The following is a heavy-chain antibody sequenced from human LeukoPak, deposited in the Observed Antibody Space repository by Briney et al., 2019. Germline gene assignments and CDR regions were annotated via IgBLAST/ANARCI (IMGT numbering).Heavy chain of an antibody. V-gene: IGHV1-46*01. CDR1: GGTFSTFG. D-gene: IGHD3-22*01. J-gene: IGHJ4*02. CDR3: ARGDIDSSGYYYTAPDY. CDR2: INPSGGST. Sequence: ASVKVSCKASGGTFSTFGISWVRQAPGQGLEWMGIINPSGGSTSYAQKFQGRVTMTRDTSTSTVYMELSSLRSEDTAVYYCARGDIDSSGYYYTAPDYWGQGTLVTVSS.